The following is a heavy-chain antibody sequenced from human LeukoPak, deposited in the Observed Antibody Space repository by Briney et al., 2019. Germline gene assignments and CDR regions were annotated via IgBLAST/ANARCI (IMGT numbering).Heavy chain of an antibody. V-gene: IGHV5-51*01. CDR1: GYSFTSYW. Sequence: GESLKISCKGSGYSFTSYWIGWVRQMPGKGLEWMGIIYPGDSDTRYSPSFQGQVTISADKSISTAYLQWSSLKASDTAMYYCARSTIGYCSSTSCHVSDYWGQGTLVTVSS. J-gene: IGHJ4*02. CDR2: IYPGDSDT. CDR3: ARSTIGYCSSTSCHVSDY. D-gene: IGHD2-2*01.